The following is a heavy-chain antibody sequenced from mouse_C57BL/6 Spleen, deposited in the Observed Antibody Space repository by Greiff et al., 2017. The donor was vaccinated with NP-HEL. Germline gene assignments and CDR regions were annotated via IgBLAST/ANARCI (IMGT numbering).Heavy chain of an antibody. J-gene: IGHJ4*01. CDR1: GYAFSSSW. Sequence: VQLQESGPELVKPGASVKISCKASGYAFSSSWMNWVKQRPGKGLEWIGRIYPGDGDTNYNGKFKGKATLTADKSSSTAYMQLSSLTSEDSAVYFCARSPRGDYAMDYWGQGTSVTVSS. CDR2: IYPGDGDT. CDR3: ARSPRGDYAMDY. V-gene: IGHV1-82*01.